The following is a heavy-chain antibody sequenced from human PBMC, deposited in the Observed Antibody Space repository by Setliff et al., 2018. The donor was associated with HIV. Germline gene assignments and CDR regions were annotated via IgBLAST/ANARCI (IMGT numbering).Heavy chain of an antibody. J-gene: IGHJ4*02. V-gene: IGHV1-69-2*01. D-gene: IGHD6-19*01. CDR3: AAGYLRYSSGWYYFDY. Sequence: ASVKVSCKASGCTFTDYYMHWVQQAPGKGLEWMGRVDPEDGETIYAEKFQGRVTITADTSTDTAYMELSSLRSEDTAVYYCAAGYLRYSSGWYYFDYWGQGTLVTVSS. CDR2: VDPEDGET. CDR1: GCTFTDYY.